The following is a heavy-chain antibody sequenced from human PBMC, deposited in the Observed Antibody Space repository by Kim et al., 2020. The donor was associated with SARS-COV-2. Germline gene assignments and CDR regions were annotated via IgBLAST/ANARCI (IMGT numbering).Heavy chain of an antibody. CDR3: ANGAPRLSGNSNAFDV. D-gene: IGHD1-26*01. V-gene: IGHV3-23*01. Sequence: SVKGRFTISRDNSKNTLYLQMNSLRAEDTAVYYCANGAPRLSGNSNAFDVWGQGTMVSVSS. J-gene: IGHJ3*01.